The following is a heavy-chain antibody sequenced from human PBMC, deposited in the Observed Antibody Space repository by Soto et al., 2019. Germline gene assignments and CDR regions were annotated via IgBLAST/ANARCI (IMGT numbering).Heavy chain of an antibody. CDR1: GFTFSTYW. CDR2: IKQDGSEK. D-gene: IGHD6-19*01. V-gene: IGHV3-7*01. Sequence: GGSLRLSCAASGFTFSTYWMSWVRQAPGKGLEWVANIKQDGSEKYYVDSVKGRFTISRDNAKNSLYLQMNSLRAEDTAVYNCARDLSLYSSGWYEAFDIWGQGTMVTVSS. J-gene: IGHJ3*02. CDR3: ARDLSLYSSGWYEAFDI.